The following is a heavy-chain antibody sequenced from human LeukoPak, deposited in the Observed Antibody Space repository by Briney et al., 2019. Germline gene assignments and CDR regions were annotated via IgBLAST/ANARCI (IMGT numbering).Heavy chain of an antibody. Sequence: GGSLRLSCAASGFTFSSYSMNWVRQAPGKGLEWVSSISSSSSYIYYADSVKGRFTISRDNAKNSLYLQMNSLGAEDTAVYYCAREYYYDSSGFYFDYWGQGTLVTVSS. CDR1: GFTFSSYS. V-gene: IGHV3-21*01. CDR3: AREYYYDSSGFYFDY. CDR2: ISSSSSYI. D-gene: IGHD3-22*01. J-gene: IGHJ4*02.